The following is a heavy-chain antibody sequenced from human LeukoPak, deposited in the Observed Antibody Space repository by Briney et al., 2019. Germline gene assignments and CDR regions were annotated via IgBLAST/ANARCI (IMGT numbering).Heavy chain of an antibody. V-gene: IGHV3-7*01. J-gene: IGHJ3*02. CDR1: GFTFSSYA. D-gene: IGHD6-13*01. CDR3: ARDIAAAGTWAFDI. Sequence: GSLRLSCAASGFTFSSYAMSWVRQAPGKGLEWVANIKQDGSEKYYVDSVKGRLTISRDNAENSLYLQLNSLRAEDTAVYYCARDIAAAGTWAFDIWGQGTSATVSS. CDR2: IKQDGSEK.